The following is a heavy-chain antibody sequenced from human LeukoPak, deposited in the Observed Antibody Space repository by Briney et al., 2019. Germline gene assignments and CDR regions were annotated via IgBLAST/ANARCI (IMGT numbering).Heavy chain of an antibody. CDR3: ATTMIVVVISTDGLRD. J-gene: IGHJ4*02. CDR1: GYTLTELS. Sequence: APVKVSCKVSGYTLTELSMHWERQAPGKGLEWMGGFDPEDGETIYAQKFQGRVTMTEDTSTDTAYMELSSLRSEDTAVYYCATTMIVVVISTDGLRDWGQGTLVTVSS. CDR2: FDPEDGET. D-gene: IGHD3-22*01. V-gene: IGHV1-24*01.